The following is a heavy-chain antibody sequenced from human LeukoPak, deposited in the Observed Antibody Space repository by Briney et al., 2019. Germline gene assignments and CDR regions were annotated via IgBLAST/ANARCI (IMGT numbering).Heavy chain of an antibody. CDR1: GFTFSNAW. J-gene: IGHJ4*02. CDR2: IKSKTDGGTT. D-gene: IGHD1-26*01. V-gene: IGHV3-15*01. Sequence: PGGSLRLSCAASGFTFSNAWMSWVRQAPGKGLEWVGRIKSKTDGGTTDYAAPVKGRFTISRDDSKNTLYLQMNSLRDEDTAVYYCARDKSGNYYLDYWGQGTLVTVSS. CDR3: ARDKSGNYYLDY.